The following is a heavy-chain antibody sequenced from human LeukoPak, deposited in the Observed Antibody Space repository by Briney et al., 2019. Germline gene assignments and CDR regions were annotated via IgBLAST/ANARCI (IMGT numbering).Heavy chain of an antibody. J-gene: IGHJ4*02. V-gene: IGHV4-34*01. CDR2: INHSGSA. Sequence: SETLSLTCAVYGGSLSGSYWSWIRQPPGKGLEWIGEINHSGSANYNPSLKSRVTLSIDKSKNQFSLNLDSVTAADTAVYYCARARRDSGYYKVDYWGQGTLVTVSS. CDR1: GGSLSGSY. CDR3: ARARRDSGYYKVDY. D-gene: IGHD3-3*01.